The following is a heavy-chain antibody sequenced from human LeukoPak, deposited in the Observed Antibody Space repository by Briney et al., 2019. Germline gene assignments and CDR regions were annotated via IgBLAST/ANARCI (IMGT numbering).Heavy chain of an antibody. CDR3: VTSWVRQQRGF. J-gene: IGHJ4*02. V-gene: IGHV3-23*01. CDR1: GFTFSSYA. CDR2: ISGSGGST. Sequence: PGGSLRLSCAASGFTFSSYAMSWVRQAPGKGLEWVSAISGSGGSTYYADSVKGRFTISRDNSKNTLYLQMDTLTAEDTAVYYCVTSWVRQQRGFWGQGTLVTVSS. D-gene: IGHD3-10*01.